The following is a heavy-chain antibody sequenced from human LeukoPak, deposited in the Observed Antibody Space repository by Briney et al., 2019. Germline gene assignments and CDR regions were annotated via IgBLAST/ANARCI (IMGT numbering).Heavy chain of an antibody. Sequence: SVKVSCKASGVTFSSYAISWVRQAPGQGLEWMGRFIPILGIANYAQKFQGRVTITADKSTSIAYMELSSLTSEDTAVYYCARDPPVPDWGQGTLVTVSS. D-gene: IGHD6-6*01. V-gene: IGHV1-69*04. CDR1: GVTFSSYA. J-gene: IGHJ4*02. CDR3: ARDPPVPD. CDR2: FIPILGIA.